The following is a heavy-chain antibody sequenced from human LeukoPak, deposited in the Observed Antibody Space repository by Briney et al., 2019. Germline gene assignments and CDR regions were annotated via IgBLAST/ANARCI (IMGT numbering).Heavy chain of an antibody. J-gene: IGHJ4*02. Sequence: PGGSLRLSCAASGFTFSSYAMHWVRQAPGKGLEWVGSISYDGSDKNYVDSVKARFTISRDNSKNTMYLQMNSLRTEDKAVYFCARGGSSSSFDYWGQGTLVTVSS. CDR2: ISYDGSDK. D-gene: IGHD6-19*01. CDR3: ARGGSSSSFDY. V-gene: IGHV3-30-3*01. CDR1: GFTFSSYA.